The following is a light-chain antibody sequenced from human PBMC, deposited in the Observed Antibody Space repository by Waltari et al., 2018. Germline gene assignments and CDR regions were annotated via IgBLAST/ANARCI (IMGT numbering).Light chain of an antibody. CDR1: SEDIGAYSY. Sequence: QSALTQPASVSGSPGQSITISCTGTSEDIGAYSYVTWYHQRPGKVPKLIIYDLTERPSGVSNRFSGSKSGSTASLTVSGLQAEDEGLFYCSAYTSRGTLKFGGGTRVTIL. CDR2: DLT. J-gene: IGLJ2*01. CDR3: SAYTSRGTLK. V-gene: IGLV2-14*03.